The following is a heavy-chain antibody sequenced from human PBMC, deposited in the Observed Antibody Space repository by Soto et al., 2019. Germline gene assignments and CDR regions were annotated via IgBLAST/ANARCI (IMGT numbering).Heavy chain of an antibody. V-gene: IGHV3-74*01. Sequence: GGSLRLSCAASGFTFSSYWMHWVRQAPGKGMVWVSRINSDGSSTSYADSVKGRFTISRDNAKNTLYLQMNSLRAEDTAVYFCARDEKEMATIYYYYGMDVWGQGTTVTVSS. D-gene: IGHD5-12*01. CDR2: INSDGSST. J-gene: IGHJ6*02. CDR1: GFTFSSYW. CDR3: ARDEKEMATIYYYYGMDV.